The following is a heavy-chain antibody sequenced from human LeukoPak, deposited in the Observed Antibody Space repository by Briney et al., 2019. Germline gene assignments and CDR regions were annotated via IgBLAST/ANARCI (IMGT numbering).Heavy chain of an antibody. J-gene: IGHJ5*02. CDR3: ARDRSSGWNWFDP. CDR2: IKQDGSEK. CDR1: GFTFSSYW. Sequence: PGGSLRLSCAASGFTFSSYWMTWVRQAPGKGLEWVANIKQDGSEKYYVDSVKGRFTISRDNAKNSLYLQMNSLRAEDTAAYYCARDRSSGWNWFDPWGPATLVTVSS. V-gene: IGHV3-7*01. D-gene: IGHD6-19*01.